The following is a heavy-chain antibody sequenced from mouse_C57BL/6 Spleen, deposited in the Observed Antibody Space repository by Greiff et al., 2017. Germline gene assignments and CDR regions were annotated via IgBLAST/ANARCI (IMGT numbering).Heavy chain of an antibody. J-gene: IGHJ3*01. CDR2: ISSGSSTI. V-gene: IGHV5-17*01. CDR1: GFTFSDYG. Sequence: EVKLVESGGGLVKPGGSLKLSCAASGFTFSDYGMHWVRQAPEKGLEWVAYISSGSSTIYYADTVKGRFTISRDNAKNTLFLQMTSLRSEDTAMYYCARRSYDYDFAYWGQGTLVTVSA. CDR3: ARRSYDYDFAY. D-gene: IGHD2-4*01.